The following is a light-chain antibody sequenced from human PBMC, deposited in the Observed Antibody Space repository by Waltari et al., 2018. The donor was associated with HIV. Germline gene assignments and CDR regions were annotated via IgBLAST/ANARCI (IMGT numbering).Light chain of an antibody. Sequence: SYVLTQPSSVSVAPGQTARIPCGGSTIVANSLHLYRHRLGQAPALVVYDDVERPSGMSDRISGSNSGNTATLLITGAEVGDEAEYYCQVWDMTSDHFVFGPGTTVTVL. CDR2: DDV. J-gene: IGLJ1*01. CDR3: QVWDMTSDHFV. V-gene: IGLV3-21*02. CDR1: TIVANS.